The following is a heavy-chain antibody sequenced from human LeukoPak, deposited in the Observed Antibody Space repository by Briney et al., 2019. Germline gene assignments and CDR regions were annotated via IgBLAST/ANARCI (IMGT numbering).Heavy chain of an antibody. J-gene: IGHJ6*03. D-gene: IGHD5-12*01. CDR3: ARVVATIRDYYHYMDV. V-gene: IGHV4-59*11. CDR2: IYYSGST. Sequence: SETLSLTCTVSGGSISSHYWSWIRQPPGKGLEWIGYIYYSGSTNYNPSLKSRVTISVDTSKNQFSLKLSSVTAADTAVYYCARVVATIRDYYHYMDVWGKGTTVTVSS. CDR1: GGSISSHY.